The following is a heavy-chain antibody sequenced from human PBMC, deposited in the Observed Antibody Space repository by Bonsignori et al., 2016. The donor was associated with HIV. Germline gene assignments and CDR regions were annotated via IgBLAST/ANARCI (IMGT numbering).Heavy chain of an antibody. D-gene: IGHD3-22*01. CDR3: ARETVSGYYYSGAFDI. CDR2: MNPNSGNT. J-gene: IGHJ3*02. CDR1: GYTFTSYD. Sequence: ASVKVSCKASGYTFTSYDINWVRQATGQGLEWMGWMNPNSGNTGYAQKFQGRVTMTRNTSISTAYMELSSLRSEDTAVYYCARETVSGYYYSGAFDIWGQGDNGHRLL. V-gene: IGHV1-8*01.